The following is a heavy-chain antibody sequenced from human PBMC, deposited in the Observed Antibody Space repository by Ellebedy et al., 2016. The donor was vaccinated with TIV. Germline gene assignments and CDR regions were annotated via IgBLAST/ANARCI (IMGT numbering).Heavy chain of an antibody. Sequence: ASVKVSXXASGYTFTNYYIHWARQAPGQGLEWMGIINPSHGSTSYAQKFQGRVTMTTDTSTSTVYMELSSLKSEDTAMYYCARDKAMAGSDYWGQGTLVTVSS. V-gene: IGHV1-46*01. CDR3: ARDKAMAGSDY. D-gene: IGHD6-19*01. CDR1: GYTFTNYY. J-gene: IGHJ4*02. CDR2: INPSHGST.